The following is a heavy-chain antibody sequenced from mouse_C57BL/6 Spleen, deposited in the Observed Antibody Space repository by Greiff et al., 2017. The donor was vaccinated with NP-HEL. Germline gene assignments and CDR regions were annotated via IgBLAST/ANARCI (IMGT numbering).Heavy chain of an antibody. CDR1: GYTFTTYP. J-gene: IGHJ2*01. V-gene: IGHV1-47*01. Sequence: QVQLQQSGAELVKPGASVKMSCKASGYTFTTYPIEWMKQNHGQSLEWIGNFHPYNDDTKYNEKFKSKATLTVEKSSSTVYFELSRLTSYDSAVYYCAISYFYDTSYFDYWGQGTTLTVSS. CDR3: AISYFYDTSYFDY. CDR2: FHPYNDDT. D-gene: IGHD1-1*01.